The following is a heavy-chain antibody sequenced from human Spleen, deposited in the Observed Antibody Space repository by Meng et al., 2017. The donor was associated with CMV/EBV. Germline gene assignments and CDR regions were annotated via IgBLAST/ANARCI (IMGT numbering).Heavy chain of an antibody. J-gene: IGHJ4*02. CDR2: INHSGST. V-gene: IGHV4-34*01. CDR3: ASRVVPAARPFDY. Sequence: QVQLKRWGAGLLKPPETLSLTCAVYGGSFSGYYWSWIRQPPGKGLEWIGEINHSGSTNYNPSLKSRVTISVDTSKNQFSLKLSSVTAADTAVYYCASRVVPAARPFDYWGQGTLVTVSS. D-gene: IGHD2-2*01. CDR1: GGSFSGYY.